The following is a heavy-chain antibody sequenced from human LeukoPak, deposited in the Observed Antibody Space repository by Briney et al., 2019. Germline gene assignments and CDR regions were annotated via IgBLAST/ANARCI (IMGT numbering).Heavy chain of an antibody. V-gene: IGHV4-59*11. Sequence: SETLSLTCTVSGGSINSHYGSWIRQPPGKGLQWIGFISYSGSTSYNPSLLSRVTISVDTSKNQFSLKLNSVTAADTALYFCARSYYDFWSGFYSDFWGQGALVTVSS. J-gene: IGHJ4*02. CDR2: ISYSGST. CDR1: GGSINSHY. CDR3: ARSYYDFWSGFYSDF. D-gene: IGHD3-3*01.